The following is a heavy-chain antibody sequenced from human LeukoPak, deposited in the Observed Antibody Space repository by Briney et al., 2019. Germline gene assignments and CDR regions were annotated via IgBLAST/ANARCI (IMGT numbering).Heavy chain of an antibody. Sequence: SETLSLTCAVYGGSFSGYYWSWIRQPPGKGLEWIGEINHSGSTNYNPSLKSRVTISVDTSKNQFSLKLSSVTAADTAVYYCARLTYYYDSSGYYSERNDAFDIWGQGTMVTVSS. CDR1: GGSFSGYY. J-gene: IGHJ3*02. CDR3: ARLTYYYDSSGYYSERNDAFDI. D-gene: IGHD3-22*01. CDR2: INHSGST. V-gene: IGHV4-34*01.